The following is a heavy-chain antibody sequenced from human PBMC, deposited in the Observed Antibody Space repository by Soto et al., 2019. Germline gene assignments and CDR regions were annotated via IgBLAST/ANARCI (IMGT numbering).Heavy chain of an antibody. J-gene: IGHJ4*02. CDR1: GGSLSGYY. D-gene: IGHD4-17*01. CDR3: ARAPGDYPDY. Sequence: PSETLSLTCAVYGGSLSGYYWSWIRQPPGQGLEWIGDISHSGSANYNPSLKTRVTMSVDTSSNQLSPRLTSVTAADSATYYCARAPGDYPDYWGPGTLVTVSS. V-gene: IGHV4-34*01. CDR2: ISHSGSA.